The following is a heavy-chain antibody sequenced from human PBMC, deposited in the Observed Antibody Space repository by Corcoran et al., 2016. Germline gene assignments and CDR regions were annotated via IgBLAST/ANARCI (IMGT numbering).Heavy chain of an antibody. CDR2: VNHSGGT. Sequence: QVQLQQWGAGLLKPSETLSLTCAVYGGSFSGYYWSWIRLMPGKGLEWIGEVNHSGGTSYTPSLKGRVTISVDTSKSQLSLKLSSVTAADTAVYYGARGGIADRLQHWGQDTLVTVSS. V-gene: IGHV4-34*01. J-gene: IGHJ1*01. CDR3: ARGGIADRLQH. D-gene: IGHD6-6*01. CDR1: GGSFSGYY.